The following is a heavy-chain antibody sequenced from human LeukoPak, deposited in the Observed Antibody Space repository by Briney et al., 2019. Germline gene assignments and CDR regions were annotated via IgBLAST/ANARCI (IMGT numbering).Heavy chain of an antibody. Sequence: SETLSLTCTVSGGSISSYYWSWIRQPPGKGLEWIGYIYYSGSTNYNPSLKSRVTISVDTSKNQFSLKLSSVTAADTAVYYCARDYSLAAAPRDAFAIWGQGTMVTVSS. J-gene: IGHJ3*02. CDR3: ARDYSLAAAPRDAFAI. V-gene: IGHV4-59*01. CDR1: GGSISSYY. D-gene: IGHD6-13*01. CDR2: IYYSGST.